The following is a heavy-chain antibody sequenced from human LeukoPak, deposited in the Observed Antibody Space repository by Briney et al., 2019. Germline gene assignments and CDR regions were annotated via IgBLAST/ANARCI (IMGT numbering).Heavy chain of an antibody. CDR2: INPSIGSI. Sequence: GAPVKVSCKASGYTFTSYYMHWVRQAPGQGLEWMGVINPSIGSISYAQKFQGRVTMTRDTYTSTVYMELSRLRSEDTAVYFCARRGYFYGSGSYYPLDSWGQGTLVTVSS. CDR3: ARRGYFYGSGSYYPLDS. J-gene: IGHJ4*02. V-gene: IGHV1-46*01. D-gene: IGHD3-10*01. CDR1: GYTFTSYY.